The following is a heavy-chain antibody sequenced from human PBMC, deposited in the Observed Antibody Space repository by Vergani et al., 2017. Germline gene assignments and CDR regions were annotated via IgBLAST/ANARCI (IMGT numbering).Heavy chain of an antibody. CDR2: MYHSGST. V-gene: IGHV4-59*01. CDR1: GGSMSGYY. Sequence: QVRLQESGPGLVKPSETLSLTCSVSGGSMSGYYCSWIRQPPGKELEWIGYMYHSGSTNYNPSLETRVTISGDTSKNQFFLKLNSVTAADTAVDYCGRVADFYGLGSRLLDLWGQGILVTVSS. J-gene: IGHJ5*02. CDR3: GRVADFYGLGSRLLDL. D-gene: IGHD3-10*01.